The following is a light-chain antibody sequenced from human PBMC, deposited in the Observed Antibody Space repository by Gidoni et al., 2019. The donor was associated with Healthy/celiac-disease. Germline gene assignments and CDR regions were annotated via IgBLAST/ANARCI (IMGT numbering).Light chain of an antibody. V-gene: IGLV2-14*01. Sequence: QSALTQPASVSGSPGQSITISCTGTSSDVGGYNYVYWYQQNPGKAPKLMIYEVSNRPSGVSNRFSGSKSGNTASLTISGLQAEDEADYYCSSYTSSSTLVVFGGGTTLPVL. CDR3: SSYTSSSTLVV. CDR2: EVS. J-gene: IGLJ2*01. CDR1: SSDVGGYNY.